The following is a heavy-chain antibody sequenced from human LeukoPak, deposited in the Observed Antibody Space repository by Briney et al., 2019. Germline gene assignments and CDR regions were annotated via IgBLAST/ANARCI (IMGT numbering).Heavy chain of an antibody. CDR3: AKAILEMATTGY. Sequence: GGSLRLSCAASGFTFSSYAMSWVRQAPGEGLEWVSDINGSGGSTYYADSVKGRFTISRDNSKNTLYLQMSSLRAEDTAVYYCAKAILEMATTGYWGQGTLVTVSS. V-gene: IGHV3-23*01. CDR1: GFTFSSYA. J-gene: IGHJ4*02. D-gene: IGHD5-24*01. CDR2: INGSGGST.